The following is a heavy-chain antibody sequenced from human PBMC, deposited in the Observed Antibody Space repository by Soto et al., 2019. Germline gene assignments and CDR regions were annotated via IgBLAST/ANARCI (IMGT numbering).Heavy chain of an antibody. J-gene: IGHJ2*01. CDR1: GGSFSGYY. Sequence: SETLCLTCAVYGGSFSGYYWSWIRQPPGKGLEWIGEINHSGSTNYNPSLKSRVTISIDTSKNQFSLKLSSVTAADTAVYYCSRDRRNIHSFSTRRTFD. D-gene: IGHD2-2*02. CDR2: INHSGST. V-gene: IGHV4-34*01. CDR3: SRDRRNIHSFSTRRTFD.